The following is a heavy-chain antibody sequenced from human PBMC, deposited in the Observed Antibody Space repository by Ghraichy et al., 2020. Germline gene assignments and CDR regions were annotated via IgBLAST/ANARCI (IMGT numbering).Heavy chain of an antibody. D-gene: IGHD2-21*01. CDR3: ARGRFPYYGMDV. CDR1: GGTFSSYA. J-gene: IGHJ6*02. Sequence: SVKVSCKASGGTFSSYAISWVRQAPGQGLEWMGGIIPIFGTANYAQKFQGRVTITADKSTSTAYMELSSLRSEDTAVYYCARGRFPYYGMDVWGQGTTVTVSS. V-gene: IGHV1-69*06. CDR2: IIPIFGTA.